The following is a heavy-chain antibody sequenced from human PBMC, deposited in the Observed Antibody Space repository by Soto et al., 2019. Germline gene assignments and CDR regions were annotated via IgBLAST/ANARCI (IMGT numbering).Heavy chain of an antibody. CDR3: ARDAPVALGVPNSMDV. CDR2: IYYSGIT. J-gene: IGHJ6*02. CDR1: VGSISRGCY. V-gene: IGHV4-31*03. D-gene: IGHD3-3*02. Sequence: SETLSRTCTVSVGSISRGCYLRLMRHDPLKGLEWIGYIYYSGITYYNPSLKSRVSISLDTSKSQFSLKLDSVTAADTAVYYCARDAPVALGVPNSMDVWGQGTTVTVSS.